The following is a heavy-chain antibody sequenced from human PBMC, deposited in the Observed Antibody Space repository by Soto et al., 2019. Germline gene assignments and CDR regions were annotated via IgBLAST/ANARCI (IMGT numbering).Heavy chain of an antibody. Sequence: QVQLVESGGGVVQPGSSLRLSCAASGFSFSSYGMNWVRQAPGRGLEWVALISDDEKRKYYVDSVKGRFTISRDNSRDTLSLQMNSLRPEDTAVYYCANAGVSLFEYWGQGTVFTVSS. V-gene: IGHV3-30*18. CDR3: ANAGVSLFEY. J-gene: IGHJ4*02. D-gene: IGHD3-10*01. CDR1: GFSFSSYG. CDR2: ISDDEKRK.